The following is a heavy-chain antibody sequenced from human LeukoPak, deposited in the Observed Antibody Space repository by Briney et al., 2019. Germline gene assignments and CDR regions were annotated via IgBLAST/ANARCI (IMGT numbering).Heavy chain of an antibody. D-gene: IGHD1-14*01. CDR2: INTNTGNP. Sequence: ASVKVSCKASGYTFTSYAMNWVRQAPGQGLEWMGWINTNTGNPTYVQGFTGRFVFSLDTSVSTAYLQISSLKAEDTAVYYCASPNDQNLFDYWGQGTLVTVSS. CDR3: ASPNDQNLFDY. J-gene: IGHJ4*02. V-gene: IGHV7-4-1*02. CDR1: GYTFTSYA.